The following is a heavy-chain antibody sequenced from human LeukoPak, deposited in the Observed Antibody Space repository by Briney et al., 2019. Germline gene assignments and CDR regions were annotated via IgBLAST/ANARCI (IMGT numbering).Heavy chain of an antibody. Sequence: PSETLSLTCTVSGGSISGYYWTWMRQPPGKGLEWIGNVHNSGNSNYNPSLKSRVTISLDTSKDQFSLKLSSVTAADTAVYYCARPYNTVWRGGLEHWGPGTVVTVSS. CDR2: VHNSGNS. J-gene: IGHJ4*02. CDR3: ARPYNTVWRGGLEH. V-gene: IGHV4-4*09. D-gene: IGHD1-14*01. CDR1: GGSISGYY.